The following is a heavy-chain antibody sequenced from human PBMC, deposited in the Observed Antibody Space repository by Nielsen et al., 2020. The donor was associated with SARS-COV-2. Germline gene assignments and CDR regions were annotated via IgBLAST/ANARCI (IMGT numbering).Heavy chain of an antibody. D-gene: IGHD3-22*01. CDR3: ARDVNYYDSSGYYYGYFDY. V-gene: IGHV3-7*01. CDR2: IKPDGLEK. Sequence: GGSLRLSCSASGFSLRRDWMSWVRQAPGKGLEWVADIKPDGLEKNYVDSVKGRFTISRDNGRNSVYLEVNSLRAEDTAVYYCARDVNYYDSSGYYYGYFDYWGQGTLVTVSS. J-gene: IGHJ4*02. CDR1: GFSLRRDW.